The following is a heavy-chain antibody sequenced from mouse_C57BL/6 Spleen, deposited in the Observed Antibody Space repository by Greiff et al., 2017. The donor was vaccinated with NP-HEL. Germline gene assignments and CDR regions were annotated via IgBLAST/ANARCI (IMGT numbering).Heavy chain of an antibody. CDR3: ARGPHYYAVDY. Sequence: VHVKQSGAELVKPGASVKLSCTASGFNIKDYYMHWVKQRTEQGLEWIGRFDPEDGETKYATKFQGKATITADPSSNTAYLQLSSLTSEDTAGYYCARGPHYYAVDYWGQGTSVTVSS. CDR1: GFNIKDYY. V-gene: IGHV14-2*01. CDR2: FDPEDGET. J-gene: IGHJ4*01.